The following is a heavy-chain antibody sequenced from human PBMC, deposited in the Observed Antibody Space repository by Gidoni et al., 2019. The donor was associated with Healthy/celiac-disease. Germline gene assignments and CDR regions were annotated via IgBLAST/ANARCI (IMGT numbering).Heavy chain of an antibody. CDR2: IGTAGDT. V-gene: IGHV3-13*01. Sequence: EVQLVESGGGLVQPGGSLRLSCAASGFTFSSYDMHWVRQATGKGLEWVSAIGTAGDTYYPGSVKGRFTISRENAKNSLYLQMNSLRAGDTAVYYCARFLSYYGMDVWGQGTTVTVSS. CDR3: ARFLSYYGMDV. D-gene: IGHD3-3*01. CDR1: GFTFSSYD. J-gene: IGHJ6*02.